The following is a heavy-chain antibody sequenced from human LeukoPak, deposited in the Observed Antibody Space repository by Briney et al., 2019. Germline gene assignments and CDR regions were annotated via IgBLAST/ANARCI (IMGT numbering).Heavy chain of an antibody. CDR1: GFTFSSSA. V-gene: IGHV3-23*01. J-gene: IGHJ6*02. CDR2: ISDSGGRT. CDR3: ARDVHDFWSGYRYGMDV. D-gene: IGHD3-3*01. Sequence: GGSLRLSCAASGFTFSSSAMSWVRQAPGKGLGWVSAISDSGGRTYYADSVKGRFTISRDNSKNTLYLQMNSLRAEDTAVYYCARDVHDFWSGYRYGMDVWGQGTTVTVSS.